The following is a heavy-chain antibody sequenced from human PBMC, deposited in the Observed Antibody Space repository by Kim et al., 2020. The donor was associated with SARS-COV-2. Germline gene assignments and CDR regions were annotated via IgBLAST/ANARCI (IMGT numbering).Heavy chain of an antibody. V-gene: IGHV5-51*01. CDR1: GYSFSSYW. D-gene: IGHD6-13*01. CDR2: IYVGDSET. Sequence: GESLKISCKGSGYSFSSYWIGWVRQMPGKGLEWMGIIYVGDSETRYSPSFQGQVTISADKSISTAYLQWSSLKASDTAMYYCARKRGYSSSGYDAFDIWGEGAVVTVSS. J-gene: IGHJ3*02. CDR3: ARKRGYSSSGYDAFDI.